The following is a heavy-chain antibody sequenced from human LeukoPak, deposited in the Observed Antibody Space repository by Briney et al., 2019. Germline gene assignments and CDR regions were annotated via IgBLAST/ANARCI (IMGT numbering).Heavy chain of an antibody. CDR2: ISGSGGST. J-gene: IGHJ4*02. CDR3: AKSGRYSSGWYSY. D-gene: IGHD6-19*01. Sequence: GGSLRLSCAASGFTFSSYGMSWVRQAPGKGLEWVSAISGSGGSTYYADSVKGRFTISRDNSKNTLYLQMNSLRAEDTAVYYCAKSGRYSSGWYSYWGQGTLVTVSS. V-gene: IGHV3-23*01. CDR1: GFTFSSYG.